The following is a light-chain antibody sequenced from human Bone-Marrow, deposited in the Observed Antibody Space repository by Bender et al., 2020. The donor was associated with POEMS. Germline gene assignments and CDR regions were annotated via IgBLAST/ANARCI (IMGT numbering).Light chain of an antibody. Sequence: QSVLTQPPSVSGAPGQRVTISCTGSSSNIGARYDVHWYQQLPGTVPKLLIYGNSNRPSGVPDRFSGSWSGTSASLAISGLRSEDEADYYCAAWDDSLSGWAFGGGTKLTVL. CDR3: AAWDDSLSGWA. CDR1: SSNIGARYD. J-gene: IGLJ3*02. CDR2: GNS. V-gene: IGLV1-50*01.